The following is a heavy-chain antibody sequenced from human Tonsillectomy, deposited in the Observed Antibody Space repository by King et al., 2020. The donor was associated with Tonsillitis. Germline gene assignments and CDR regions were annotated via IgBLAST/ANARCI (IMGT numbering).Heavy chain of an antibody. Sequence: VQLVESGAEVKKPGESLKISCKGSGYSFTSYWIGWVRQMPGKGLEWMGIIYPGDSDTRYSPSFQGQVTISADKSISTVYLQWSSLKASDTAMYYCAACPGYSYVLHQGAFDYWGQGTLVTVSS. J-gene: IGHJ4*02. V-gene: IGHV5-51*01. CDR1: GYSFTSYW. CDR3: AACPGYSYVLHQGAFDY. D-gene: IGHD5-18*01. CDR2: IYPGDSDT.